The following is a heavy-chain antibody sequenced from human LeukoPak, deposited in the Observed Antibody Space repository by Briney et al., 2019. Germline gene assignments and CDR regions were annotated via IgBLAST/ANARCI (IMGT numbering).Heavy chain of an antibody. Sequence: ASVKVSCKASGFTLTNYAMNWVRQAPGQGLEWMGWINTNSGNPTYAQGFTGRFVFSVESSVSTTYLQISSLKAEDTAVYYCAKDVRRLGIASSGFGYWGQGSLVTVSS. CDR2: INTNSGNP. D-gene: IGHD6-13*01. V-gene: IGHV7-4-1*02. CDR3: AKDVRRLGIASSGFGY. CDR1: GFTLTNYA. J-gene: IGHJ4*02.